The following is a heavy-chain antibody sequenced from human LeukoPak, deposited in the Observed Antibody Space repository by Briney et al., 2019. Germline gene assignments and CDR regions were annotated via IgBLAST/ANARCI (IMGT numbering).Heavy chain of an antibody. V-gene: IGHV4-59*11. J-gene: IGHJ4*02. CDR1: GGSISSHY. Sequence: SETLSLTCTVSGGSISSHYWSWIRQPPGKGLEWIGYIYYSGSTNYNPSLKSRVTISVDTSKNQFSLKLSSVTAADTAVYYCARGGGWWKILDYWGQGTLVTVSS. CDR3: ARGGGWWKILDY. D-gene: IGHD2-15*01. CDR2: IYYSGST.